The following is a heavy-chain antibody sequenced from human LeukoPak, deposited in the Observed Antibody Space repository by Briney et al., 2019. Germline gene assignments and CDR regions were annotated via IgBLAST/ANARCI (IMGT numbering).Heavy chain of an antibody. D-gene: IGHD6-13*01. CDR1: GCPIRSYSNYK. CDR2: IYYHGST. V-gene: IGHV4-61*01. Sequence: PSESLSLTCTVPGCPIRSYSNYKWSWIRQPPGKGLEWIGYIYYHGSTNYNPSLKSRVTFSVDTSKNQFSLKLSSVTAADTAVYYCAREYSAFDYWGQGTLVTVSS. CDR3: AREYSAFDY. J-gene: IGHJ4*02.